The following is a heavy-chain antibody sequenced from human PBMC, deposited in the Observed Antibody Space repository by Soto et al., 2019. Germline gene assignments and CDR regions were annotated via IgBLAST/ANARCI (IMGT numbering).Heavy chain of an antibody. J-gene: IGHJ6*02. CDR2: ISYDGSNK. CDR1: GFTFSSYG. V-gene: IGHV3-30*18. D-gene: IGHD3-10*01. Sequence: GGSLRLSCAASGFTFSSYGMHWVRQAPGKGLEWVAVISYDGSNKYYADSVKGRFTISRDNSKNTLYLQMNSLRAEDTAVYYCAKDRFSTVRGMDVWGQGTTVTVSS. CDR3: AKDRFSTVRGMDV.